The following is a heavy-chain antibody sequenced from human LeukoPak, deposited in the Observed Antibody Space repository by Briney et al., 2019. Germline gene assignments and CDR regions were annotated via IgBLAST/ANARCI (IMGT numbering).Heavy chain of an antibody. Sequence: GGSLRLSCAASGFTFSDYYMTWIRQAPGKGLEWVSYISSSGSTIYYADSVKGRFTISRDNAKNSLYLQMNSLRAEDTAVYYCARNYGSGSYYGAFDIWGQGTMVTVSS. J-gene: IGHJ3*02. CDR3: ARNYGSGSYYGAFDI. D-gene: IGHD3-10*01. CDR2: ISSSGSTI. V-gene: IGHV3-11*01. CDR1: GFTFSDYY.